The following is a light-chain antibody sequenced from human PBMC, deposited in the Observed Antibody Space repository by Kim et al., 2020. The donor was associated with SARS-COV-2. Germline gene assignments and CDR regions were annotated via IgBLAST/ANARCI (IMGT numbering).Light chain of an antibody. CDR2: EVT. CDR3: SSYAGHKIFLL. Sequence: QSITIAYTGTSSGVGRYNVVSWYQQYPGKAPKLIIYEVTKRPSGVSNRFSGSKSGNTASLTISGLQAEDEADYYCSSYAGHKIFLLFGGGTQLTVL. V-gene: IGLV2-23*02. J-gene: IGLJ2*01. CDR1: SSGVGRYNV.